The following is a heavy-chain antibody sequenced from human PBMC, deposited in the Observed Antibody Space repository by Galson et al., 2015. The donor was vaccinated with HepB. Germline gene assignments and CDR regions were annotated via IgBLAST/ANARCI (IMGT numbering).Heavy chain of an antibody. V-gene: IGHV3-15*01. CDR1: GFTFSNAW. CDR3: TTGNSMTNGGRTGAYYFGMDV. Sequence: SLRLSCAASGFTFSNAWMSWVRQAPGKGLEWVGRIKSKTDGGTTDYAAPVKGRFTISRDDSKNTLYLQMNSLKTEDTAVYYCTTGNSMTNGGRTGAYYFGMDVWVQGTTFTVSS. J-gene: IGHJ6*02. CDR2: IKSKTDGGTT. D-gene: IGHD4-23*01.